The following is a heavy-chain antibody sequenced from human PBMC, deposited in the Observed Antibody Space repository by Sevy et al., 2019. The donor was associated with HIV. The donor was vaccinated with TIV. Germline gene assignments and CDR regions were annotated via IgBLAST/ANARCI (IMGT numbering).Heavy chain of an antibody. V-gene: IGHV3-7*01. D-gene: IGHD1-26*01. CDR1: EFTFSAYW. Sequence: GGSQRLSCAASEFTFSAYWMTWIRQAPGKGLEWVANIKQDGSEKYYGDSVKGRFTISRDNAKNSLYLQMNSLRVEDTAVYYCAGGGALDYWGQGTLVTVSS. CDR2: IKQDGSEK. CDR3: AGGGALDY. J-gene: IGHJ4*02.